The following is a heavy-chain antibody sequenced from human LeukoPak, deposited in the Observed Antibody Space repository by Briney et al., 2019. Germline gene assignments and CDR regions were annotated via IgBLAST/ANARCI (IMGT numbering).Heavy chain of an antibody. CDR2: IKSKTDGGTT. Sequence: GGSLRLSCAASGFTFSNAWMSWVRQAPGKGLEWVCRIKSKTDGGTTDYAAPVKGRFTISRDDSKNTLYLQMNSLKTEDTAVYYCTTDGLLLWFRDPTGGFDYWGQGTLVTVSS. CDR1: GFTFSNAW. V-gene: IGHV3-15*01. D-gene: IGHD3-10*01. CDR3: TTDGLLLWFRDPTGGFDY. J-gene: IGHJ4*02.